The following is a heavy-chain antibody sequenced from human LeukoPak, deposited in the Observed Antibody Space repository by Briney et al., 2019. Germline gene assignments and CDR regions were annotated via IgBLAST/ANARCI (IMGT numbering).Heavy chain of an antibody. Sequence: GSLRLSCAASGFTVSSNYMSWIRQPPGKGLEWIGEINHSGSTNYNPSLKSRVTISVDTSKNQFSLKLSSVTAADTAVYYCARGTLSFYNWNDGILWFGELYWFDPWGQGTLVTVSS. CDR3: ARGTLSFYNWNDGILWFGELYWFDP. J-gene: IGHJ5*02. CDR1: GFTVSSNY. CDR2: INHSGST. V-gene: IGHV4-34*01. D-gene: IGHD3-10*01.